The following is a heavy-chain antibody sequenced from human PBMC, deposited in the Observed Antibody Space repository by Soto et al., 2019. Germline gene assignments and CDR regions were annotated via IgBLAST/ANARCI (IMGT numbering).Heavy chain of an antibody. CDR2: IYHSGST. CDR3: ASSIMITFGGALDYYYGMDV. V-gene: IGHV4-30-2*01. Sequence: PSETLSLTCAVSGGSISSGGYSWSWIRQPPGKGLEWIGYIYHSGSTYYNPSLKSRVTISVDRSKNQFSLKLSSVTAADTAVYYCASSIMITFGGALDYYYGMDVWGQGTTVTVSS. CDR1: GGSISSGGYS. D-gene: IGHD3-16*01. J-gene: IGHJ6*02.